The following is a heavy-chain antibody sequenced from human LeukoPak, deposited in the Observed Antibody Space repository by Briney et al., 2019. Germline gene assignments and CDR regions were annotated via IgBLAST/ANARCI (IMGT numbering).Heavy chain of an antibody. CDR1: GFTFSSYA. J-gene: IGHJ4*02. CDR2: VSGSGGST. CDR3: ARGGNYDILTGYYMEDY. D-gene: IGHD3-9*01. Sequence: GGSLRLSCAASGFTFSSYAMSWVRQAPGKGLEWVSAVSGSGGSTYYADSVKGRFTISRDNAKNSLYLQMNSLRAEDTAVYYCARGGNYDILTGYYMEDYWGQGTLVTVSS. V-gene: IGHV3-23*01.